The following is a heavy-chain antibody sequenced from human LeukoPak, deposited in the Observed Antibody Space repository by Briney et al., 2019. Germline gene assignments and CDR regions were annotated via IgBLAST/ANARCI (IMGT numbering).Heavy chain of an antibody. CDR1: GFTFITYA. CDR2: ISNNGADT. CDR3: VRGGGVVAGPYDY. J-gene: IGHJ4*02. V-gene: IGHV3-64*01. Sequence: QTGVSLRLSCAASGFTFITYAFHWVRQAPGKGLEYVSAISNNGADTYYANSVRGRFTISRDNSRNTLYLQMGSLRAEDMAVYYCVRGGGVVAGPYDYWGQGTLVTVSS. D-gene: IGHD6-19*01.